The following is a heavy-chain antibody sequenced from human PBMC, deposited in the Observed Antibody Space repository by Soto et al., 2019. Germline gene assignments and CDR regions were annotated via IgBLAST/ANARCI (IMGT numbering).Heavy chain of an antibody. CDR2: IYHSGST. CDR1: GGSISSSNW. D-gene: IGHD3-22*01. Sequence: PSETLSLTCAVSGGSISSSNWWRWVRQPPGKGLEWIGEIYHSGSTNYNPSLKSRVTISVDKSKNQFSLKLSSVTAADTAVYYCARDGRVASEAEYDSSGSFDYWGQGTLVTVSS. J-gene: IGHJ4*02. CDR3: ARDGRVASEAEYDSSGSFDY. V-gene: IGHV4-4*02.